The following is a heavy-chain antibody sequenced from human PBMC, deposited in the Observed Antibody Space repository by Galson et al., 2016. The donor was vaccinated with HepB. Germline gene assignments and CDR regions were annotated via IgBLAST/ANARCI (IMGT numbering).Heavy chain of an antibody. D-gene: IGHD3-10*01. CDR2: SYGDGRT. CDR3: ARDGEGYGY. CDR1: GLPVSNDY. Sequence: SLRLSCAAYGLPVSNDYMSWVRQAPGKGLKWVSVSYGDGRTYYAESVKGRFTISRDNANNLLYLQMTSLRDEDTALYYCARDGEGYGYWGQGTLVTVSS. J-gene: IGHJ4*02. V-gene: IGHV3-53*01.